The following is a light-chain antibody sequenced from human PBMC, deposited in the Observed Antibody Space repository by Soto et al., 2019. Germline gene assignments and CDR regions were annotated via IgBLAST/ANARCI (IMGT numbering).Light chain of an antibody. CDR2: WAS. Sequence: DIVMTQSPDSLAVSLGERATINCKSSQSVLYSSNNKNYLAWYQQKPGQPPKLLISWASTRESGVPDRFSGSGSGTDFTLTISSLQAADVAVYYCQQYYSTPQTFGQGTKVETK. CDR1: QSVLYSSNNKNY. J-gene: IGKJ1*01. CDR3: QQYYSTPQT. V-gene: IGKV4-1*01.